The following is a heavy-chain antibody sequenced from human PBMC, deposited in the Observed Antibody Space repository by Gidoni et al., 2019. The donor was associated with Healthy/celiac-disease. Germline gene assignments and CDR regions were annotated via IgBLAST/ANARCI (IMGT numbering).Heavy chain of an antibody. D-gene: IGHD6-19*01. CDR3: AKDMGGDRLVLRYYGMDV. J-gene: IGHJ6*02. V-gene: IGHV3-9*01. CDR2: ISWNSGSI. CDR1: GFTFDDYA. Sequence: EVQLVESGGGLVQPGRSLRLSCAASGFTFDDYAMHWVRQAPGKGLGWVSCISWNSGSIGYADSVKGRFTISRDNAKNSLYLQMNSLRAEDTALYYCAKDMGGDRLVLRYYGMDVWGQGTTVTVSS.